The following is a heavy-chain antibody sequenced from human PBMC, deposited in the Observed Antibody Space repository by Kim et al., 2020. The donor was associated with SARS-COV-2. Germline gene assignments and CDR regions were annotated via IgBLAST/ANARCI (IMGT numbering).Heavy chain of an antibody. D-gene: IGHD2-15*01. Sequence: ASVKVSCKVSGYTLTELSMHWVRQAPGKGLEWMGGFDPEDGETIYAQKFQGRVTMTEDTSTDTAYMELSSLRSEDTAVYYCATGFAYCSGGSCPPPDYWGQGPLVTFSS. CDR1: GYTLTELS. CDR3: ATGFAYCSGGSCPPPDY. CDR2: FDPEDGET. J-gene: IGHJ4*02. V-gene: IGHV1-24*01.